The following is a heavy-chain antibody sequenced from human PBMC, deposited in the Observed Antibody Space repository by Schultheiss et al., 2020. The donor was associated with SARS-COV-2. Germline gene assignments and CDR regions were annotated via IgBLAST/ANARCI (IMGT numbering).Heavy chain of an antibody. V-gene: IGHV1-2*02. J-gene: IGHJ4*02. D-gene: IGHD6-13*01. CDR2: INPNSGGT. CDR1: GYTFTGYY. CDR3: ARGAIAAAGTFVDY. Sequence: ASVKVSCKASGYTFTGYYMHWVRQAPGQGLEWMGWINPNSGGTNYAQKFQGRVTMTRNTSISTAYMELSSLRSEDTAVYYCARGAIAAAGTFVDYWGQGTLVTVAS.